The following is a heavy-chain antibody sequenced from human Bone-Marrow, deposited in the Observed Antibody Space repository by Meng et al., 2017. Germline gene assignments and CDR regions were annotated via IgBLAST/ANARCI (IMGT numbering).Heavy chain of an antibody. V-gene: IGHV5-51*01. J-gene: IGHJ4*02. CDR3: ARGPWYFNILTGYAPPHYDY. D-gene: IGHD3-9*01. Sequence: GESLKISCKGSGYSFTTYWIGWVRQMPEKGLEGMGIIYPGDSETRYSPSFQGQVTISADRSLTTAYLQWSSLKASDTAMYYCARGPWYFNILTGYAPPHYDYWGQGTPVTVSS. CDR2: IYPGDSET. CDR1: GYSFTTYW.